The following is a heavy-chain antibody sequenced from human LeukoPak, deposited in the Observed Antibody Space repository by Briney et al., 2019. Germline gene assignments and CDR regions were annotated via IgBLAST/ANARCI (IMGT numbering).Heavy chain of an antibody. CDR1: GFTFSSYA. J-gene: IGHJ4*02. D-gene: IGHD3-16*01. CDR3: AKASWVSTADAVL. CDR2: LRGNGDA. Sequence: TGGSLRLYCVASGFTFSSYAMSWVRETPARGLEWVSSLRGNGDAFYADSVKGRFTLSRDESRNTVYLQLNKLRVEDTAIYYCAKASWVSTADAVLWGQGTVVTVSS. V-gene: IGHV3-23*01.